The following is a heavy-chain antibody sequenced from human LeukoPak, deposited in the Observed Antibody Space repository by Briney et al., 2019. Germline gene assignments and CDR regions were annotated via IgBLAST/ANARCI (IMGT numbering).Heavy chain of an antibody. CDR3: VRSEQTGNYMDV. CDR2: IFYSGST. J-gene: IGHJ6*03. CDR1: GGSISRYY. Sequence: KSSETLSLTCTVSGGSISRYYWSWIRQPPGKGLEWIGYIFYSGSTKYHTSLKSRVTISVDTSKNQFSLKLSSVTAADTAVYYCVRSEQTGNYMDVWGKGTTVTVSS. V-gene: IGHV4-59*01. D-gene: IGHD3-10*01.